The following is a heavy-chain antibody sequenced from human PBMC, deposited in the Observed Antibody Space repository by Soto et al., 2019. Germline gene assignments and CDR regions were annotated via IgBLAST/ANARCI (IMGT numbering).Heavy chain of an antibody. D-gene: IGHD3-10*01. CDR2: IYYSGST. V-gene: IGHV4-31*03. Sequence: SETLSLTCTVSGGSISSGGYYWSWIRQHPGKGLEWIGYIYYSGSTYYNPSLKSRVTILVETSKNQFSLKLSSGTAADTAVYYCARAPYMVREPDQYYFDYWGQGTLVTVSS. CDR1: GGSISSGGYY. CDR3: ARAPYMVREPDQYYFDY. J-gene: IGHJ4*02.